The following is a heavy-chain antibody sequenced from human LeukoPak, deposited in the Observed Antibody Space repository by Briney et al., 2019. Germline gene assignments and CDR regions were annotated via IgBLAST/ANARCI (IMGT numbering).Heavy chain of an antibody. Sequence: ASVKVSRKVSGYTLTELSMHWVRQAPGKGLEWMGGFDPEDGETIYAQKFQGRVTMTEDTSTDTAYMELSSLRSEDTAVYYCATWIQLSSSMDVWGKGTTVTVSS. CDR1: GYTLTELS. CDR2: FDPEDGET. CDR3: ATWIQLSSSMDV. J-gene: IGHJ6*03. D-gene: IGHD5-18*01. V-gene: IGHV1-24*01.